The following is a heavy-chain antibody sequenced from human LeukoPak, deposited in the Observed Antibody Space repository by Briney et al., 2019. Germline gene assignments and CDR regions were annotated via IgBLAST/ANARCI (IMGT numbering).Heavy chain of an antibody. CDR2: ISSSSSTI. J-gene: IGHJ4*02. CDR1: GFTFSSYS. Sequence: PGGSLRLSCAASGFTFSSYSMNWVRQAPGKGREWGSYISSSSSTIYYADSVKGRFTISRDNAKNSLYLQMNSLRAEDTAVYYCATEVVWSVDYWGQGTLVTVSS. V-gene: IGHV3-48*01. CDR3: ATEVVWSVDY. D-gene: IGHD3-3*01.